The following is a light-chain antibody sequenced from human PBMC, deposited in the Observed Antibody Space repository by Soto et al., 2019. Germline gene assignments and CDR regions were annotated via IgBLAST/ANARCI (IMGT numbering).Light chain of an antibody. CDR3: QQYGSSTWT. CDR2: AAS. J-gene: IGKJ1*01. CDR1: QSVSSSY. Sequence: EIVLTQSPGTLSLSPGERATLSCRASQSVSSSYLVWHQQKPGQAPRLLIYAASRRATGIPDRFSGSGSGTDFTLTISRLEPEDFAVYYCQQYGSSTWTFGQGTKVDIX. V-gene: IGKV3-20*01.